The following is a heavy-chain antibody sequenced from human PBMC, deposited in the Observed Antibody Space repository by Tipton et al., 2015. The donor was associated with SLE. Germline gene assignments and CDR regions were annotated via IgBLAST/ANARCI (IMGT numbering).Heavy chain of an antibody. J-gene: IGHJ3*02. D-gene: IGHD2-21*01. CDR1: GFTFSSYW. Sequence: SLRLPCAASGFTFSSYWMHWVRQAPGKGLVWVSRINSDGSSTSYADSVKGRFTISRDNAKNTLYLQMNSLRAEDTAVYYCARDPDCGGDCYAFDIWGQGTMVTVSS. V-gene: IGHV3-74*01. CDR3: ARDPDCGGDCYAFDI. CDR2: INSDGSST.